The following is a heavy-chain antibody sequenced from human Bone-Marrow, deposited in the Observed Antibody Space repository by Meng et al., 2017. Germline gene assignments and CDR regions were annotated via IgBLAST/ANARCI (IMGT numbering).Heavy chain of an antibody. CDR3: ASVRESYYDYVWGSYRFDY. CDR1: GGTFSSYA. D-gene: IGHD3-16*02. Sequence: SVKVSCKASGGTFSSYAISWVRQAPGQGLEWMGWIIPIFGTANYAQKFQGRVTITADESTSTAYMELSSLRSEDTAVYYCASVRESYYDYVWGSYRFDYWGQGTLVTVSS. J-gene: IGHJ4*02. V-gene: IGHV1-69*13. CDR2: IIPIFGTA.